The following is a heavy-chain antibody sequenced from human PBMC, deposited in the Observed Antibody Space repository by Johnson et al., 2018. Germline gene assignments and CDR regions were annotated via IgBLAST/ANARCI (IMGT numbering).Heavy chain of an antibody. V-gene: IGHV1-46*01. CDR2: INPSGGST. Sequence: QVQLQESGAEVKKPGASVKVSCKASGYTFTSYYMHWVRQAPGQGLEWMGIINPSGGSTSYAQKFQGRVTMTRDTSTSTVYMELSSLRSEGTAVYYCARGNVYYDSSGYGRDVWGQGTTVTVSS. CDR3: ARGNVYYDSSGYGRDV. D-gene: IGHD3-22*01. J-gene: IGHJ6*02. CDR1: GYTFTSYY.